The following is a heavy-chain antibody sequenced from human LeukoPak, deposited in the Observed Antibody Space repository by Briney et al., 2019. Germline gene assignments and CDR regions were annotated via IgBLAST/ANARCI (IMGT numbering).Heavy chain of an antibody. CDR3: ARDVVVVPSAHYTMDV. V-gene: IGHV1-46*01. D-gene: IGHD2-2*01. CDR1: GYTFSTYY. CDR2: INPSGGST. J-gene: IGHJ6*02. Sequence: GASVKVSCKASGYTFSTYYMHWVRQAPGQGLEWMGLINPSGGSTSYAQKFQGRVTMTRDTSTSTVYMGLSSLRSEDTAAYYCARDVVVVPSAHYTMDVWGQGTTVTVSS.